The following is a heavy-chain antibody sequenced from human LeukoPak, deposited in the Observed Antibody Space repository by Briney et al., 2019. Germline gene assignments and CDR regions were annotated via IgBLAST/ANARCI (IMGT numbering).Heavy chain of an antibody. CDR3: ARAGIFDY. V-gene: IGHV1-46*01. CDR1: AYTFTSYD. Sequence: ASVKVSCKASAYTFTSYDMHWVRQAPGQGLDWMGMINPTGGSTTYAQKFQGRVTMTRDTSTSTVYMELSSLRSEDTAVYYCARAGIFDYWGQGTLVTVSS. CDR2: INPTGGST. D-gene: IGHD3-10*01. J-gene: IGHJ4*02.